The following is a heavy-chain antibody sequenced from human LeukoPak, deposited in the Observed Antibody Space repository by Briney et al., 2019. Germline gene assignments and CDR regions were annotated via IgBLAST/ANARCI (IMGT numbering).Heavy chain of an antibody. CDR2: IIPIFGTA. Sequence: PQASVKVSCKASGGTFSSYAISWVRQAPGQGLEWMGGIIPIFGTANYARKFQGRVTITADESTSTAYMELSSLRSEDTAVYYCARDLDCSSTSCRDYWGQGTLVTVSS. CDR3: ARDLDCSSTSCRDY. J-gene: IGHJ4*02. D-gene: IGHD2-2*01. V-gene: IGHV1-69*13. CDR1: GGTFSSYA.